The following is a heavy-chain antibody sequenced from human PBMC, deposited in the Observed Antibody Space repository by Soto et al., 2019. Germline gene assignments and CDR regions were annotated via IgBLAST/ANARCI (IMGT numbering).Heavy chain of an antibody. CDR3: ARDWGNGYWFDP. V-gene: IGHV3-21*01. Sequence: EMQLVESGGGMVKPGGSLRLSCVVSGFTFSSYTMNWVRQAPGKGLEWVSSISSSAYYIYYADSVKGRFTVSRDNAESSLYLKMDSLRAEDTALYYGARDWGNGYWFDPRGQGTLVTVSS. CDR2: ISSSAYYI. D-gene: IGHD2-2*03. J-gene: IGHJ5*02. CDR1: GFTFSSYT.